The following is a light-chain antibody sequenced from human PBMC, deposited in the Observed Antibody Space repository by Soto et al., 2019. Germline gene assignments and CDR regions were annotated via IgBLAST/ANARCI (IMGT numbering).Light chain of an antibody. J-gene: IGKJ1*01. V-gene: IGKV3-15*01. CDR2: GAS. CDR1: QSVSSN. Sequence: EIVMTQSPATLSVSPGERATLSCRASQSVSSNLAWYQQKPGQAPRLLIYGASTRATGIPARFSGSGSGTEFTLTVSSLQSEDFAVYYCQQYHKWPGTFGQGTTVEI. CDR3: QQYHKWPGT.